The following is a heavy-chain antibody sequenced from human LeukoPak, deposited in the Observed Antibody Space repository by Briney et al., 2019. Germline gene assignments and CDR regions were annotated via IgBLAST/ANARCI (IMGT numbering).Heavy chain of an antibody. CDR2: IQPDGSEQ. Sequence: GGSLRLSCAASGFTFRSKWLSWVRQAPGKGLEWVGDIQPDGSEQYPVDSVKGRFTISRDNATNSLFLQINSLRVEDTAVYYCASQSYARFDPWGQGTLVTVSS. CDR1: GFTFRSKW. CDR3: ASQSYARFDP. D-gene: IGHD3-16*01. J-gene: IGHJ5*02. V-gene: IGHV3-7*01.